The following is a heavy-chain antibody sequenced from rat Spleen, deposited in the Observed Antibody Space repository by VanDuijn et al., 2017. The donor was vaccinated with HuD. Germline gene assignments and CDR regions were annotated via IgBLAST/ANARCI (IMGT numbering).Heavy chain of an antibody. Sequence: EVQLVESGGGLVQPGGSLKLSCVASGFTFNNYWMTWIRQAPGKGLEWIASITNTGRSVHYPASVKGRFTISRDTAQNTLFLQMNSLQTEDTATYFCARADVAAISTDGIWGQGIMVTVSP. V-gene: IGHV5-31*01. J-gene: IGHJ2*01. D-gene: IGHD1-2*01. CDR2: ITNTGRSV. CDR1: GFTFNNYW. CDR3: ARADVAAISTDGI.